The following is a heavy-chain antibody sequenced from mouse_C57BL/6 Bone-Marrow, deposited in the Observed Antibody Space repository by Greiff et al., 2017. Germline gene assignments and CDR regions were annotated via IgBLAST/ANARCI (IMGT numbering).Heavy chain of an antibody. CDR2: VRNKANGYTT. V-gene: IGHV7-3*01. CDR1: GFTFTDYY. Sequence: EVQGVESGGGLVQPGGSLSLSCAASGFTFTDYYMSWVRQPPGKALEWLGFVRNKANGYTTEYSASVKGRFTISRDNSQSILYLELNALSAEDSATYYCARLGDYSYWYIDVWGTGTTVTVSS. CDR3: ARLGDYSYWYIDV. J-gene: IGHJ1*03. D-gene: IGHD2-4*01.